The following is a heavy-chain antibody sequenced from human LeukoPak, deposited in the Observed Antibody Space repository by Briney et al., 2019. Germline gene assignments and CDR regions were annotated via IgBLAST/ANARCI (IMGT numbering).Heavy chain of an antibody. J-gene: IGHJ4*02. CDR2: IYHSGSA. V-gene: IGHV4-30-2*01. Sequence: SQTLSLTCAVSGGSISSGGYSWSWIRQPPGKGLEWIGYIYHSGSAYYNPSLKSRVTISVDTSKNQFSLKLSSVTAADTAVYYCARRGYYLQYRYFDYWGQGTLVTVSS. D-gene: IGHD3-10*01. CDR1: GGSISSGGYS. CDR3: ARRGYYLQYRYFDY.